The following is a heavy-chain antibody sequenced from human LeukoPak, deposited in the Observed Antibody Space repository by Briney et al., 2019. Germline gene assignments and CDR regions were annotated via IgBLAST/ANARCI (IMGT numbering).Heavy chain of an antibody. V-gene: IGHV1-69*05. J-gene: IGHJ6*03. CDR2: IIPIFGTA. D-gene: IGHD2-21*02. CDR1: GGTFSNYA. Sequence: ASVKVSCKASGGTFSNYAISWVRQAPGQGLEWMGRIIPIFGTANYAQKFQGRVTITTDESTSTAYMELSSLRSEDTAVYYCARLRLHYYYYYMDVWGKGTTVTVSS. CDR3: ARLRLHYYYYYMDV.